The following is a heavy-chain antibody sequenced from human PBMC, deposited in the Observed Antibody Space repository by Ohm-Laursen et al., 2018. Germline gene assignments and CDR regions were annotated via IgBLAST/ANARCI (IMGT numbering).Heavy chain of an antibody. Sequence: DTLSLTWAVYGGSFSGYYWNWIRQPPGKGLEWIGEINHSRSTKYNSSFKSRVTISVDTSKNQFSLKLSSVTAADTAVYYCARGFSGWWGRIDYWGQGILVTVSS. D-gene: IGHD6-19*01. V-gene: IGHV4-34*01. CDR2: INHSRST. CDR1: GGSFSGYY. J-gene: IGHJ4*02. CDR3: ARGFSGWWGRIDY.